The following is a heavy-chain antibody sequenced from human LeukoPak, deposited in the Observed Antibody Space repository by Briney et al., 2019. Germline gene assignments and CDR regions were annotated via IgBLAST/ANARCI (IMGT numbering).Heavy chain of an antibody. J-gene: IGHJ4*02. Sequence: SGTLSLTCTVSGGSISNYEWSWSGQPPGKGREGIGYIYYRGTTNYTPSLKSRVTISVDTSKHQFSLKLNSVTAPDTAVYYCARGVYIAAAQYGYWGQGTLVTVSS. CDR1: GGSISNYE. CDR3: ARGVYIAAAQYGY. CDR2: IYYRGTT. V-gene: IGHV4-59*01. D-gene: IGHD6-13*01.